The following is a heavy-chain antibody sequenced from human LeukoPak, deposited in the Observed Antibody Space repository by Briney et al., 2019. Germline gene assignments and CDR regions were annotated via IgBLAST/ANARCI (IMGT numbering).Heavy chain of an antibody. Sequence: SVKVSCKASGGTFSSYAISWVRQAPGQGLEWMGGIIPIFGTANYAQKFQGRVTITTDESTSTAYMELSSLRSEDTAVYYCASSYYYDSSGYLPFNWFDPWGRGTLVTVSS. V-gene: IGHV1-69*05. CDR3: ASSYYYDSSGYLPFNWFDP. D-gene: IGHD3-22*01. J-gene: IGHJ5*02. CDR2: IIPIFGTA. CDR1: GGTFSSYA.